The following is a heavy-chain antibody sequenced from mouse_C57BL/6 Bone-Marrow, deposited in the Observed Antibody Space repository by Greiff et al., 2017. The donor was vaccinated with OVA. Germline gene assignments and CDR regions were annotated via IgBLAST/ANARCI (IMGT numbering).Heavy chain of an antibody. CDR1: GYTFTDYE. CDR3: TRSYSNYGDFDY. CDR2: IDPETGGT. V-gene: IGHV1-15*01. D-gene: IGHD2-5*01. Sequence: SGAELVRPGASVTLSCKASGYTFTDYEMHWVKQTPVHGLEWIGAIDPETGGTAYNQKFKGKAILTADKSSSTAYMELRSLTSEYSAVYYCTRSYSNYGDFDYWGQGTTLTVSS. J-gene: IGHJ2*01.